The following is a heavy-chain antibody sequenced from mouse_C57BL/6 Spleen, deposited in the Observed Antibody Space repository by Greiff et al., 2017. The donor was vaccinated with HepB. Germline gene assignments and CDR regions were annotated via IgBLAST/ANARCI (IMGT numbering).Heavy chain of an antibody. CDR1: GYTFTDYY. CDR2: INPNNGGT. D-gene: IGHD1-1*01. V-gene: IGHV1-26*01. J-gene: IGHJ2*01. Sequence: EVKLQQSGPELVKPGASVKISCKASGYTFTDYYMNWVKQSHGKSLEWIGDINPNNGGTSYNQKFKGKATLTVDKSSSTAYMELRSLTSEDSAVYYCARTVGYYFDYWGQGTTLTVSS. CDR3: ARTVGYYFDY.